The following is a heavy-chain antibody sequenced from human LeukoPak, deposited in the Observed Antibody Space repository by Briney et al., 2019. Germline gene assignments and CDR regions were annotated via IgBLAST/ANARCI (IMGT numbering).Heavy chain of an antibody. CDR3: ARGTVTTQLDY. Sequence: GGSLRLSCAASGFTFSSYGMHWVRQAPGKGLEWVAVIWYDGSNKYYADSVKGRFTISRGNSKNTLYLQMNSLRAEDTAVYYCARGTVTTQLDYWGQGTLVTVSS. CDR1: GFTFSSYG. V-gene: IGHV3-33*08. J-gene: IGHJ4*02. CDR2: IWYDGSNK. D-gene: IGHD4-17*01.